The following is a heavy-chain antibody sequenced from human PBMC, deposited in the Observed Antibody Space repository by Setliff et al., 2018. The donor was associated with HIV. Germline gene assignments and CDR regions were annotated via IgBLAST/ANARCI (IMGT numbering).Heavy chain of an antibody. CDR1: GGSFTSYS. Sequence: NPSETLSLTCAVYGGSFTSYSWTWLRQSPGKALEWIGEINPARGAKYNSSLKSRVTIAAFSSKNQFSLTLASVTAVDTALYYCAGSSRWGFIHWGQGILVTVSS. CDR3: AGSSRWGFIH. V-gene: IGHV4-34*01. J-gene: IGHJ4*01. D-gene: IGHD3-22*01. CDR2: INPARGA.